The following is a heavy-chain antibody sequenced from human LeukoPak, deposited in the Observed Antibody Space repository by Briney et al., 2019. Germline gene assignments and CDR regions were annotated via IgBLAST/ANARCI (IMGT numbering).Heavy chain of an antibody. Sequence: KPSETLSLTCTVSGGSISSSSYYWGWIRQPPGKGLEWIGSIYYSGSTYYNPSLKSRVTISVDTSKNQFSLKLSSVTAADTAVYYCASRPSEYSSGWFDYWGQGTLVTVSS. CDR1: GGSISSSSYY. CDR2: IYYSGST. J-gene: IGHJ4*02. D-gene: IGHD6-19*01. CDR3: ASRPSEYSSGWFDY. V-gene: IGHV4-39*07.